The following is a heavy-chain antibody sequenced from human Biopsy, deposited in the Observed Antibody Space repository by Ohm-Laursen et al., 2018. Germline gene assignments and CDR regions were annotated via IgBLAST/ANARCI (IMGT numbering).Heavy chain of an antibody. J-gene: IGHJ6*02. CDR3: ARIPILVVPAAIVYRHRRHLQGLDV. CDR2: IYWDDAK. D-gene: IGHD2-2*02. CDR1: GFSLNTRGMS. V-gene: IGHV2-70*16. Sequence: TQTLTLTCTLSGFSLNTRGMSVTWIRQPPGKALEWLSRIYWDDAKFYSESLKTRLTISKGTSENHVVLTLSDVAPVDTATYYCARIPILVVPAAIVYRHRRHLQGLDVWGQGTTVIVSS.